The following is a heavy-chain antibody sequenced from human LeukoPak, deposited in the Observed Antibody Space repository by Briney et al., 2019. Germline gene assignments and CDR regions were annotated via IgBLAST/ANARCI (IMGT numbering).Heavy chain of an antibody. CDR3: ARKQWLVLDY. Sequence: SETLSLTCAVYGGSFSGYYWSWIRQPPGKGLEWIGEINHSGSTNYNPSLKSRVTISVDTSKNQFSLKLSSVTAADTAVYYCARKQWLVLDYWGQGTLVTVSS. V-gene: IGHV4-34*01. D-gene: IGHD6-19*01. J-gene: IGHJ4*02. CDR1: GGSFSGYY. CDR2: INHSGST.